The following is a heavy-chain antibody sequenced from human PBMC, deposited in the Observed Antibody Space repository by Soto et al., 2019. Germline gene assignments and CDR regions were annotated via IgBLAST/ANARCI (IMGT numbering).Heavy chain of an antibody. CDR3: ARDSAAGAGIGWDY. J-gene: IGHJ4*01. D-gene: IGHD6-13*01. Sequence: QVQLVQSGAEVKKPGASVKVSCKASGYIFTDYYIHWVRQAPGQGLEWMGWINPNSDDTRYAQKFRGRVTVTMDTSISTAYMDLSRPTSDDTAVYYCARDSAAGAGIGWDYWGQGTLVTVSS. V-gene: IGHV1-2*02. CDR1: GYIFTDYY. CDR2: INPNSDDT.